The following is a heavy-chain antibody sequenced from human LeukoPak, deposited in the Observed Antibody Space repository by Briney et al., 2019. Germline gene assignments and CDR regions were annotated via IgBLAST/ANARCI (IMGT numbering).Heavy chain of an antibody. V-gene: IGHV4-39*01. J-gene: IGHJ4*02. CDR3: ARQSGAGYSYGYVFGGGFHYFDY. CDR1: GGSIRSNGYY. D-gene: IGHD5-18*01. CDR2: IYYSGST. Sequence: SETLSLTCTVSGGSIRSNGYYWGWIRQPPGKGLEWIGSIYYSGSTYYNPSLKSRVTMSVDTSKNQFSLNLSSVTAADTAVYYCARQSGAGYSYGYVFGGGFHYFDYWGQGTLVTVSS.